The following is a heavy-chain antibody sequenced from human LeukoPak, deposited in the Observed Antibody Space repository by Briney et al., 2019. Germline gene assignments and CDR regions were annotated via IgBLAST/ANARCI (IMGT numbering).Heavy chain of an antibody. CDR2: ISHSGGST. Sequence: GGSLRLSCAASGFTFSNYVMSWVRQAPGKGLEWVSVISHSGGSTYYADSVKGRFTISRDNSKNTLYLQMNSLRAEDTAVYYCASLACSGGSCYSDAFDIWGQGTMVTVSS. J-gene: IGHJ3*02. CDR1: GFTFSNYV. D-gene: IGHD2-15*01. CDR3: ASLACSGGSCYSDAFDI. V-gene: IGHV3-23*01.